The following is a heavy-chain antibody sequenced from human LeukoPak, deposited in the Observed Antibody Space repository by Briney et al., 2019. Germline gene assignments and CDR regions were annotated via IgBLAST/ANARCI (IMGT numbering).Heavy chain of an antibody. Sequence: SETLSLTCTVSGGSISSSSSYWGWIRQPPGKGLEWIGYIYHSGSTYYNPSLKSRVTISVDRSKNQFSLKLSSVTAADTAVYYCARFGLDWEVVGAFDIWGQGTMVTVSS. V-gene: IGHV4-39*07. CDR1: GGSISSSSSY. D-gene: IGHD1-26*01. CDR3: ARFGLDWEVVGAFDI. CDR2: IYHSGST. J-gene: IGHJ3*02.